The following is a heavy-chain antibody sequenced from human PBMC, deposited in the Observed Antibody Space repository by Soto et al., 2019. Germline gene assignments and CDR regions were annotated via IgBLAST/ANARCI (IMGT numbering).Heavy chain of an antibody. CDR1: GFSSSTYG. J-gene: IGHJ4*02. CDR3: AKGFRNYWAFDY. CDR2: ISNDGSNK. Sequence: HPGGSLRLSCAASGFSSSTYGMHWVRQAPGKGLEWVAFISNDGSNKYYADSVKGRFTISRDNSKNTLYLQMNSLRAEDTAVYYCAKGFRNYWAFDYWGQGTLVTVSS. V-gene: IGHV3-30*18. D-gene: IGHD1-7*01.